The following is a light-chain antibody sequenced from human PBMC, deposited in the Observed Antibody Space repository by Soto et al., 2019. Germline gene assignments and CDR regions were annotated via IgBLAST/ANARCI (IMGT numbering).Light chain of an antibody. CDR2: YTS. CDR3: QQYYNWPPFT. J-gene: IGKJ2*01. CDR1: QSVSSY. Sequence: EIVMTQSPATLSVSPGERATLSCRASQSVSSYLAWYQQKPGQAPRLLIYYTSTRATGIPARFSGSGSGTEFTLTISSLQSEDFAVYYCQQYYNWPPFTFGQGTKLEMK. V-gene: IGKV3D-15*01.